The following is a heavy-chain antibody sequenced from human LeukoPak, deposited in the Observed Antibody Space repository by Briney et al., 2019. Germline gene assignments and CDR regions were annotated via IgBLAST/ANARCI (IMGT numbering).Heavy chain of an antibody. D-gene: IGHD6-13*01. CDR3: ARGTQAAAGVDY. CDR2: INEDGSER. CDR1: GFTFSSYA. Sequence: GGSLRLSCAASGFTFSSYAMSWVRQAPGKGLEWVANINEDGSERHYVDSVKGRFTISEDNAKNSLYLQMNSLRAEDTAVYYCARGTQAAAGVDYWGQGTLVIVSS. J-gene: IGHJ4*02. V-gene: IGHV3-7*01.